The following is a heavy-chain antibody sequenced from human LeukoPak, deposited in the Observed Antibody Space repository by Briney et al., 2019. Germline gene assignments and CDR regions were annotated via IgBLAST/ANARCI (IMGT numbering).Heavy chain of an antibody. CDR3: ARERESGSYDSSGPYSFDY. V-gene: IGHV1-3*01. D-gene: IGHD3-22*01. CDR1: GYTFTSYA. CDR2: INAGNGNT. J-gene: IGHJ4*02. Sequence: GASVKVSCKASGYTFTSYAMHWVRQAPGQRLEWMGWINAGNGNTKYSQKFQGRVTITRDTSASTAYMELSSLRSEDTAVYYCARERESGSYDSSGPYSFDYWGQGTLVTVSS.